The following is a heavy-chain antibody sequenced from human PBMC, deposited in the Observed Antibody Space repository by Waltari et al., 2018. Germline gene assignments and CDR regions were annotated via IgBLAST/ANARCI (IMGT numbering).Heavy chain of an antibody. CDR2: ISRGIQTR. D-gene: IGHD2-2*01. CDR1: GFTFSTYS. J-gene: IGHJ4*02. CDR3: AREYCSSNSCLFDY. Sequence: EVQLVESGGGLVQPGGSLRLSCAASGFTFSTYSINWVRQAPGKGLEWVSYISRGIQTRHYADSEKGRFTISTDNGKNSLYLQLNRLRAEATAVYYCAREYCSSNSCLFDYWGQGTLVTVSS. V-gene: IGHV3-48*01.